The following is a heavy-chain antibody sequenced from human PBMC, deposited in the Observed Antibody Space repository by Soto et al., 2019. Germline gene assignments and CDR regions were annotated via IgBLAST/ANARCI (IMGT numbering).Heavy chain of an antibody. D-gene: IGHD3-10*01. J-gene: IGHJ4*02. CDR3: ARVRVIRGVIPSHFGL. Sequence: QAHLAQSGAEVKKPGSSVTVSCKASGGTFNSYGISWVRQAPGQGLDWMGVLIPLYGTVNNAQKFQGRVSITADKSTSTAYMDLNSLRSDDTAVYYCARVRVIRGVIPSHFGLWGQGTQVTVSS. CDR1: GGTFNSYG. V-gene: IGHV1-69*06. CDR2: LIPLYGTV.